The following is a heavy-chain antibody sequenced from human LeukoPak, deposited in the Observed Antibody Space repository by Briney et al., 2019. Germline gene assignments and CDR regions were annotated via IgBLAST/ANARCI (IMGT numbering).Heavy chain of an antibody. Sequence: PGGSLRLSCAASGFTFSSYAMSWVRQAPGKGLEWVSGISGSGGNTYYADSVKGRFTISRDSAKNSLYLQMNSLRAEDTAVYYCARGPYSSNWYVDYWGQGTLVTVAS. CDR1: GFTFSSYA. CDR2: ISGSGGNT. D-gene: IGHD6-13*01. CDR3: ARGPYSSNWYVDY. J-gene: IGHJ4*02. V-gene: IGHV3-23*01.